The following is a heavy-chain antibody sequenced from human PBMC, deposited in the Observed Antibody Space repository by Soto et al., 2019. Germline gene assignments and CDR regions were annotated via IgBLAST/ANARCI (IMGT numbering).Heavy chain of an antibody. V-gene: IGHV4-4*02. J-gene: IGHJ3*02. Sequence: SETLSLTCAVSSGSISSSNWWSWVRQPPGKGLEWIGEIYHSGSTNYNPSLKSRVTISVDKSKNQFSLKLSSVTAADTAVYYCARAEDLGKQSGAFDIRGQGTMVTVSS. CDR2: IYHSGST. D-gene: IGHD1-26*01. CDR3: ARAEDLGKQSGAFDI. CDR1: SGSISSSNW.